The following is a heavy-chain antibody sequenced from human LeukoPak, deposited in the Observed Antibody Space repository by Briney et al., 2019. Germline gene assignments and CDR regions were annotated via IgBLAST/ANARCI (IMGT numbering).Heavy chain of an antibody. CDR2: IYYSGST. Sequence: SETLSLTCTVSGGSISSYYWSWIRQPPGQGLEWIGYIYYSGSTNYNPSLKSRVTISVDTSKNQFSLKLSSVTAADTAVYYCARGTEEYYYDSSGYYYVIDYWGQGTLVTVSS. D-gene: IGHD3-22*01. CDR3: ARGTEEYYYDSSGYYYVIDY. V-gene: IGHV4-59*01. J-gene: IGHJ4*02. CDR1: GGSISSYY.